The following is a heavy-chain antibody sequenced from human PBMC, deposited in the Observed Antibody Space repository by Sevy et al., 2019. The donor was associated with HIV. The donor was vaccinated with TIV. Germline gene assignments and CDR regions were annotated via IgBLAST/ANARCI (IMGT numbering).Heavy chain of an antibody. J-gene: IGHJ6*03. CDR2: IIPIFGTA. Sequence: ASVIVSCKASGGTFSSYAISWVRQAPGQGLEWMGGIIPIFGTANYAQKFQGRVTITADESTSTAYMELSSLRSEDTAVYYCARAGDYSKHYYYYYMDVWGKGTTVTVSS. CDR1: GGTFSSYA. CDR3: ARAGDYSKHYYYYYMDV. D-gene: IGHD4-4*01. V-gene: IGHV1-69*13.